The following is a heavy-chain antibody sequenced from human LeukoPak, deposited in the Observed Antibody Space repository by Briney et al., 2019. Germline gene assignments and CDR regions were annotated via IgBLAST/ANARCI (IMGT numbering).Heavy chain of an antibody. D-gene: IGHD6-13*01. CDR2: ISWNSGSI. J-gene: IGHJ4*02. V-gene: IGHV3-9*01. CDR1: GFTFDDYA. Sequence: GGSLRLSCAASGFTFDDYAMHWVRQAPGKGLEWVSGISWNSGSIGYADSVKGRFTISRDNAKNSLYLQMNSLRAEDTAVYYCARVNRQQLAYYFDYWGQGTLVTVSS. CDR3: ARVNRQQLAYYFDY.